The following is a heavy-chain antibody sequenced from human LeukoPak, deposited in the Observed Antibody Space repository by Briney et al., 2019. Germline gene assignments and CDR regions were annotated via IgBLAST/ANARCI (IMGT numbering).Heavy chain of an antibody. V-gene: IGHV3-23*01. CDR3: AKGDSNSPAVFDY. J-gene: IGHJ4*02. Sequence: QPGLPLRLSCAASGLTCSSYVMPWVRQAPGKGLEGVSTIAGSGDSTYYADSVKGRFSISRDNSKTTLYLQMNGLRAEDTAIYDCAKGDSNSPAVFDYWGQGTLVTVSS. CDR1: GLTCSSYV. CDR2: IAGSGDST. D-gene: IGHD6-13*01.